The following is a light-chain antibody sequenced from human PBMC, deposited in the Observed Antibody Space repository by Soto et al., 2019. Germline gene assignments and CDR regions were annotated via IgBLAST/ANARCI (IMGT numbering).Light chain of an antibody. Sequence: DFQMTQSPSSLSASVGDRVSITCRASQSIGTSLNWYQQKPGKAPKLLIYAASTLQGGGPSRFSGSGSGTDFTLTISSLQPEDFATYYCQHTYTAPFTFGPGTKVDVK. V-gene: IGKV1-39*01. CDR2: AAS. CDR1: QSIGTS. CDR3: QHTYTAPFT. J-gene: IGKJ3*01.